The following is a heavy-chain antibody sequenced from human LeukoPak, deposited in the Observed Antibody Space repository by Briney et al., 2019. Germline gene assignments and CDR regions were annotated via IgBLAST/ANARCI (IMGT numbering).Heavy chain of an antibody. Sequence: SETLSLTCTVSGGSISSYYWSWIRQPPGKGLEWIGYIYYSGSTNYNPSLKSRVTISVDTSKNQFSLKLSSVTAADTAVYYCARHMEYYYDSSGYPFYDAFDIWGQGTMVTASS. CDR2: IYYSGST. CDR3: ARHMEYYYDSSGYPFYDAFDI. V-gene: IGHV4-59*08. CDR1: GGSISSYY. J-gene: IGHJ3*02. D-gene: IGHD3-22*01.